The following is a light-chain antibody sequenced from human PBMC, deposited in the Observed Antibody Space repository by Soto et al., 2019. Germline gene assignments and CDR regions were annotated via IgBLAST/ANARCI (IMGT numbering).Light chain of an antibody. J-gene: IGLJ1*01. Sequence: QSALTQPASVSGSPGQSITISCTGSSSDVGSYNFVSWYQQHPDKAPKLIIYEGTKRPSGVSNRFSGSKSGNTASLTISGLQAEDEADYYCCSYAGSRTLVFGTGTKLTVL. V-gene: IGLV2-23*01. CDR2: EGT. CDR1: SSDVGSYNF. CDR3: CSYAGSRTLV.